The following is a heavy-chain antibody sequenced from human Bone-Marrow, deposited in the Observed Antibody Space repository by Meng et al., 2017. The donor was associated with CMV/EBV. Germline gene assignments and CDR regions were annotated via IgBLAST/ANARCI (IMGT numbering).Heavy chain of an antibody. D-gene: IGHD4-23*01. Sequence: SETLSLTCTVSGGSISSTNYYWGWIRQPPGKGLEWIGSMSYSGTTYYNPSLESRVTISLDASNNQFSLRLSSVTAADTAVYYCARRGRAERRGYSYFDYWGQGTLVTVSS. V-gene: IGHV4-39*07. CDR1: GGSISSTNYY. CDR2: MSYSGTT. J-gene: IGHJ4*02. CDR3: ARRGRAERRGYSYFDY.